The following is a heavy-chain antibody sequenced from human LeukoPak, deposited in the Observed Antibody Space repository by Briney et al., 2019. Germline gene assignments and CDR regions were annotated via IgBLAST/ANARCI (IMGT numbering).Heavy chain of an antibody. V-gene: IGHV3-15*01. Sequence: GGSLRLSCAVSGFSLTNARMNWVRQAPGKGLEWVARIKSKTDSGSIEYAASVKGRFTISRDDSKNTVSLQMNSLTTEDTAVYYCGLGSGRSDFDYWGQGVLVTVSS. J-gene: IGHJ4*02. D-gene: IGHD3-10*01. CDR1: GFSLTNAR. CDR2: IKSKTDSGSI. CDR3: GLGSGRSDFDY.